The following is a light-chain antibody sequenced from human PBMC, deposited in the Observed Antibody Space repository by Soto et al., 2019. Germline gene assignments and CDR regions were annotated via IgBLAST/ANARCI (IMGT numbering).Light chain of an antibody. Sequence: DIQISQPPATPSASVGHRVPITFRDSQSISRWLGWYQQKRGKAHKLLIPAATSSEGGVPSRFSGSGSGTEFPLTISRLQADDFASYYCQQYSIYWTFAQGTKVDIK. CDR1: QSISRW. V-gene: IGKV1-5*01. CDR2: AAT. J-gene: IGKJ1*01. CDR3: QQYSIYWT.